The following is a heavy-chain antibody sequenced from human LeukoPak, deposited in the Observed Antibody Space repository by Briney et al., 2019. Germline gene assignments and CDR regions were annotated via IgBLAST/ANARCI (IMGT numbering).Heavy chain of an antibody. CDR3: ARKSRRNWFDP. CDR1: GGSISSYY. J-gene: IGHJ5*02. D-gene: IGHD3-3*01. V-gene: IGHV4-59*01. CDR2: IYYSGST. Sequence: SETLPLTCTVSGGSISSYYWSWLRQPPGKGLEWIGYIYYSGSTNYNPSLKSRVTISVDTSKNQFSLKLSSVTAADTAVYYCARKSRRNWFDPWGQGTLVTVSS.